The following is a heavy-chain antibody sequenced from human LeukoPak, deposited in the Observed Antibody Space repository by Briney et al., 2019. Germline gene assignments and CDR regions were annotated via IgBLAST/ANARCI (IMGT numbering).Heavy chain of an antibody. V-gene: IGHV3-30*02. J-gene: IGHJ3*02. CDR1: GFLFTKYG. D-gene: IGHD3-22*01. Sequence: GGSLRLSCITAGFLFTKYGFHWVRQAPGKGFEWVAFIRYDGSDKYYADSVKGRFTISRDNSKNTVYLQMNSLRAEDSAVYSCAKEDSSFSLESDAFDIWGQGTPVIVSS. CDR2: IRYDGSDK. CDR3: AKEDSSFSLESDAFDI.